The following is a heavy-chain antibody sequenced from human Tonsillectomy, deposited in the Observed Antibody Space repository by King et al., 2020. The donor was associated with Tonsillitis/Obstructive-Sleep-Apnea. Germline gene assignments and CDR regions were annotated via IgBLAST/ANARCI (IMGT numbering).Heavy chain of an antibody. CDR2: IWYDGINK. J-gene: IGHJ4*02. V-gene: IGHV3-33*01. D-gene: IGHD3-16*02. Sequence: HVQLVESGGGVVQPGRSLRLSCAASGFTFSSYGMHWVRQAPGKGLEWVAVIWYDGINKYYADSVKGRFTISRDNSKNTLYLQMNSLRAEDTAVDYCARSYYDYNWGSYRYLPLDYWGQGTLVTVSS. CDR1: GFTFSSYG. CDR3: ARSYYDYNWGSYRYLPLDY.